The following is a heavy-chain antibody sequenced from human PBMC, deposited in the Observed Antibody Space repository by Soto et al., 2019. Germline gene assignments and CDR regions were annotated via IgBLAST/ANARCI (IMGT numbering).Heavy chain of an antibody. D-gene: IGHD6-19*01. CDR3: ARDSGIAVAGTAWDIQNGFDY. J-gene: IGHJ4*02. CDR2: IWYDGSNK. CDR1: GFTFSSYG. Sequence: GGSLRLSCAASGFTFSSYGMHWVRQAPGKGLEWVAVIWYDGSNKYYADSVKGRFTISRDNSKNTLYLQMNSLRAEDTAVYYCARDSGIAVAGTAWDIQNGFDYWGQGTLVTVSS. V-gene: IGHV3-33*01.